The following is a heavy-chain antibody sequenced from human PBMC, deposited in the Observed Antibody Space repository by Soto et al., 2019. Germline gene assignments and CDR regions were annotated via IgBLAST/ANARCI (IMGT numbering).Heavy chain of an antibody. CDR2: ISYDGRNK. J-gene: IGHJ6*02. CDR3: AKARSSWYSSYAMDF. V-gene: IGHV3-30*18. D-gene: IGHD6-13*01. CDR1: GFTFSSYG. Sequence: GGSLRLSCAASGFTFSSYGMHWVRQAPGKGLEWVAVISYDGRNKYYADSVKGRFTISRDNSKNTLYLQMNSRRAEETAVYYCAKARSSWYSSYAMDFWGQGTTVTVSS.